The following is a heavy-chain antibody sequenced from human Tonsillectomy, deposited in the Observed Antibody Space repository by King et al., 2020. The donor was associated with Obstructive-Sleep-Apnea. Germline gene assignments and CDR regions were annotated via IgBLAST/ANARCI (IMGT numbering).Heavy chain of an antibody. CDR2: ISSSSSTI. J-gene: IGHJ4*02. CDR3: ARDHFGDYSSLDY. CDR1: GFSFSSYS. V-gene: IGHV3-48*04. D-gene: IGHD4-17*01. Sequence: VQLVESGGGLVQPGGSLRLSCAASGFSFSSYSMNWVRQAPGKGLEWLSYISSSSSTIYYADSGNGRFTISRDNAKNSLFLQMNSLRAEDTAVYYCARDHFGDYSSLDYWGQGTLVTVSS.